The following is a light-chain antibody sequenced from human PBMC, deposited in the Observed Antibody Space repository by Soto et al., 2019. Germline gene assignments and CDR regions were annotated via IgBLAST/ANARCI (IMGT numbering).Light chain of an antibody. J-gene: IGKJ1*01. CDR2: FAS. CDR3: QQYDKWPRT. V-gene: IGKV3-15*01. CDR1: PSVSTN. Sequence: VMTQSPATLSVSPGERAALSCRASPSVSTNLAWYQQKPGQPPRLLIYFASTRATAVPARFTAGGSGTEFTLTISSLQSDDLAVYYCQQYDKWPRTLGQGTKVDIK.